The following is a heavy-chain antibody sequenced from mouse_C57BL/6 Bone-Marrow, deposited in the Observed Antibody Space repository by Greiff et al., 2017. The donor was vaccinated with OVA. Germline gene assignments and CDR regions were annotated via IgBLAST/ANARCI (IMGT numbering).Heavy chain of an antibody. Sequence: QVQLKESGPGLVAPSQSLSITCTVSGFSLTSYGVHWVRQPPGTGLEWLVVIWSDGSTNYTSALKSRLSSSKDNSKSQVFIKMNSLQTDDTAMYYCARHGYDGYFDVWGTGTTVTVSS. CDR2: IWSDGST. D-gene: IGHD2-2*01. CDR3: ARHGYDGYFDV. V-gene: IGHV2-6-1*01. J-gene: IGHJ1*03. CDR1: GFSLTSYG.